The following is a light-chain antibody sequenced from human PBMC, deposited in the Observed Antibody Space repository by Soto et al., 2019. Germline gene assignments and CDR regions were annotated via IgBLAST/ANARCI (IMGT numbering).Light chain of an antibody. CDR3: QQFNSYLSLT. CDR1: QGISSA. Sequence: AIQLTQSPSSLSASVGDRVTITCRASQGISSALAWYQQKPGKAPKLLIYDASSLESGVPSRFSGSGSGTDFTLTSSSLQPEDFATYYCQQFNSYLSLTFGGGTKVEIK. J-gene: IGKJ4*01. CDR2: DAS. V-gene: IGKV1-13*02.